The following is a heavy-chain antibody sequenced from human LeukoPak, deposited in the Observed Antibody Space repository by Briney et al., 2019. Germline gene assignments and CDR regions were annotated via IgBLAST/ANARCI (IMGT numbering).Heavy chain of an antibody. CDR3: ARGRQLLLNY. D-gene: IGHD1-26*01. CDR2: MNPNSANT. CDR1: EYTFTSYD. Sequence: ASVKVSCTASEYTFTSYDINWVRQAPGQGLEWMGWMNPNSANTGYAQKFQGRVTMTRDTSINTAYMELSSLRSEDTAVYYCARGRQLLLNYWGQGTLVTVSS. J-gene: IGHJ4*02. V-gene: IGHV1-8*01.